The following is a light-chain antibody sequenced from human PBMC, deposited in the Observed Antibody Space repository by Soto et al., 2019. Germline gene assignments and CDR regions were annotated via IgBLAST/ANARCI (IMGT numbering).Light chain of an antibody. CDR1: QPISDW. Sequence: DIQMTQSSSSLPASVGDRVTITYRASQPISDWLAWYQQKPGKVPKLLIYKASSLESGVPSRFSGSGSGTEFSLTISSLQPDDFATYYCQQYHLYWTFGQGTKVDIK. V-gene: IGKV1-5*03. CDR2: KAS. J-gene: IGKJ1*01. CDR3: QQYHLYWT.